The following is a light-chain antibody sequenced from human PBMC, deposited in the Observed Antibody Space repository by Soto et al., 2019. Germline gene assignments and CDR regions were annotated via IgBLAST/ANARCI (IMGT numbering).Light chain of an antibody. Sequence: DIQMTQSPSTLSSSVGDRVTITCRASESVSSWLAGYQQKPGRPPKLLIYQASTLETGVPSRFSGSGSGTEFTLTISSLQHDDVATYYCQQYNAYSQAFGQGTKVEIK. V-gene: IGKV1-5*03. CDR1: ESVSSW. J-gene: IGKJ1*01. CDR2: QAS. CDR3: QQYNAYSQA.